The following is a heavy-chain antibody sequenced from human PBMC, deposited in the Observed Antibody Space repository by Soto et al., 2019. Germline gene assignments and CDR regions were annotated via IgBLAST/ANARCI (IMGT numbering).Heavy chain of an antibody. D-gene: IGHD7-27*01. CDR1: GFSFSKYE. J-gene: IGHJ6*02. CDR3: ARQFWDYDYYGMDV. V-gene: IGHV3-21*01. Sequence: EVQLVESGGALAKPGGSLTLSCVASGFSFSKYEMNWVRRAPGKGLEGVSSISSSGYYIHYADSVKGRFTVSRDTASNSVFLQMNSLRGEDTAVYFCARQFWDYDYYGMDVWGQGTTVTVSS. CDR2: ISSSGYYI.